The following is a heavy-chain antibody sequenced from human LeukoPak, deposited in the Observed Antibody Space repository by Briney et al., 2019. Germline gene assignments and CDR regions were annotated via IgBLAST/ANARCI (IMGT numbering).Heavy chain of an antibody. J-gene: IGHJ4*02. CDR2: ISSSSSSYI. CDR3: ARSYDSSGYYYGY. D-gene: IGHD3-22*01. Sequence: GGSLRLSCAASGFTFSSYSMNWVRQAPGKGLEWVSSISSSSSSYIYYADSVKGRFTISRDNAKNSLYLQMNSLRAEDTAVYYCARSYDSSGYYYGYWGQGTLVTVSS. V-gene: IGHV3-21*01. CDR1: GFTFSSYS.